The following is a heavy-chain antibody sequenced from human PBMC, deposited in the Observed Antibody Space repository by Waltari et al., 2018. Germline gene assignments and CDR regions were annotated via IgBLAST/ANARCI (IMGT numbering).Heavy chain of an antibody. D-gene: IGHD3-16*01. CDR2: MNPNSGNT. J-gene: IGHJ4*02. CDR1: GYTFTDYY. Sequence: VQLVQSGAEVKKPGATVKISCKASGYTFTDYYMHWVRQATGQGLEWMGWMNPNSGNTGYAQKFQGRVTMTRNTSISTAYMELSSLRSEDTAVYYCATCLSPARDFDYWGQGTLVTVSS. V-gene: IGHV1-8*02. CDR3: ATCLSPARDFDY.